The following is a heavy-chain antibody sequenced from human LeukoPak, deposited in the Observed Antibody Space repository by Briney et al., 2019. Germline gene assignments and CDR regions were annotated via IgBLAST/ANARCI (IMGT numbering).Heavy chain of an antibody. D-gene: IGHD6-13*01. J-gene: IGHJ4*02. Sequence: TGGSLRLSFAASGFTFNNYGMHWVRQAPGRGLEWVAVISYDGSNKYYADSVKGRFTISRDNSKNTLYLQMNSLRAEDTAVYYCARDGRAAALDYWGQGTLVTVSS. CDR1: GFTFNNYG. V-gene: IGHV3-30*19. CDR3: ARDGRAAALDY. CDR2: ISYDGSNK.